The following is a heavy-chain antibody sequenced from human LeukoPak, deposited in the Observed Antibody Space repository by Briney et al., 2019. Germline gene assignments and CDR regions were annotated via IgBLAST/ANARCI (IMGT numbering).Heavy chain of an antibody. V-gene: IGHV4-59*08. CDR2: ISYSGST. J-gene: IGHJ4*02. CDR3: ARQELSYGSGSHLDY. D-gene: IGHD3-10*01. Sequence: PSETLSLTCTVSGGSISTYYWTWIRQPPGKGLEWIGSISYSGSTNYSLSLEGRVTMSVDTSKNQFSLKLRAVTAADTAVYFCARQELSYGSGSHLDYWGQGILVTVSS. CDR1: GGSISTYY.